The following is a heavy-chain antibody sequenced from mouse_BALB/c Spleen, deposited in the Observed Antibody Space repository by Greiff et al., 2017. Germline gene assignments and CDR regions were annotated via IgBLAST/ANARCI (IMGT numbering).Heavy chain of an antibody. Sequence: QVQLQQSGAELARPGASVKLSCKASGYTFTSYWMQWVKQRPGQGLEWIGAIYPGDGDTRYTQKFKGKATLTADKSSSTAYMQLSSLASEDSAVYYCARGNYGYFDYWGQGTTLTVSS. CDR2: IYPGDGDT. J-gene: IGHJ2*01. CDR1: GYTFTSYW. V-gene: IGHV1-87*01. D-gene: IGHD1-1*01. CDR3: ARGNYGYFDY.